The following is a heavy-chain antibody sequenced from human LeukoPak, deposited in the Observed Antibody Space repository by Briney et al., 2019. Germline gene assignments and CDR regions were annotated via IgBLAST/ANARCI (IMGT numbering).Heavy chain of an antibody. V-gene: IGHV3-21*01. J-gene: IGHJ4*02. Sequence: GGSLRLSCAASGFTFSSYSMNWVRQAPGKGLEWVSSISSSSSYIYYADSVKGRFTISRDNAKNSLYLQMNSLRAEDTAVYYCAKDLLRYCSSTSCIYFDYWGQGTLVTVSS. D-gene: IGHD2-2*01. CDR3: AKDLLRYCSSTSCIYFDY. CDR1: GFTFSSYS. CDR2: ISSSSSYI.